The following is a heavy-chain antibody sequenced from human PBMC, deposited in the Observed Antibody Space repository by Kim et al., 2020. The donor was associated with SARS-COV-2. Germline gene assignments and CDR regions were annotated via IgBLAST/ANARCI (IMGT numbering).Heavy chain of an antibody. CDR3: ARVKGHYYDSSGYLNWFDP. V-gene: IGHV5-51*01. CDR1: GYSFTSYW. Sequence: GESLKISCKGSGYSFTSYWIGWVRQMPGKGLEWMGIIYPGDSDTRYSPSFQGQVTISADKSISTAYLQWSSLKASDTAMYYCARVKGHYYDSSGYLNWFDPWGQGTLVTVSS. D-gene: IGHD3-22*01. J-gene: IGHJ5*02. CDR2: IYPGDSDT.